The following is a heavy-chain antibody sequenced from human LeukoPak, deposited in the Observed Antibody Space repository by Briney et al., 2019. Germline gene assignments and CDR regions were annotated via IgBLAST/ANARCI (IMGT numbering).Heavy chain of an antibody. D-gene: IGHD5-18*01. CDR2: INPNSGGT. V-gene: IGHV1-2*06. CDR1: GYTFTGYY. J-gene: IGHJ4*02. Sequence: ASVKVSFKASGYTFTGYYMHWVRPAPGQGLEWMGRINPNSGGTNYAQKFQGRVTMTRDTSISTAYMELSRLRSDDTAVYYCARERTPRRGTAMVISYWGQGTLVTVSS. CDR3: ARERTPRRGTAMVISY.